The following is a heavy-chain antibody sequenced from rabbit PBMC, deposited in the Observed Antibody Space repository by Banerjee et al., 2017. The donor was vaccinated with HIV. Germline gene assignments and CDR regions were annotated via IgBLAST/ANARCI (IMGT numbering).Heavy chain of an antibody. J-gene: IGHJ6*01. CDR3: ARTTYGYDDYADLYYAAMDL. D-gene: IGHD6-1*01. CDR2: INAITGRA. V-gene: IGHV1S45*01. CDR1: GFSFSDKAV. Sequence: QEQLVESGGGLVQPEGSLTLTCKASGFSFSDKAVMCWVRQAPGKGLEWIACINAITGRAVYASWAKGRFTISKTSSTTVTLQMTSLTAADTATYFCARTTYGYDDYADLYYAAMDLWGQGTLVTVS.